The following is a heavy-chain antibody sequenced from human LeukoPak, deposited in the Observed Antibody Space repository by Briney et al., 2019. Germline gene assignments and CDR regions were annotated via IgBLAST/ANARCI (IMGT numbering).Heavy chain of an antibody. CDR1: GYTFTSYY. V-gene: IGHV1-46*01. D-gene: IGHD6-6*01. J-gene: IGHJ4*02. CDR3: ARTAARRFDY. Sequence: ASVKVSCKASGYTFTSYYMHWVRQAPGQGLEWMGIINPSGGSTTYAQKFQGRVTMTRDTSTSTVYMELSSLRSDDTAVYYRARTAARRFDYWGQGTLVTVSS. CDR2: INPSGGST.